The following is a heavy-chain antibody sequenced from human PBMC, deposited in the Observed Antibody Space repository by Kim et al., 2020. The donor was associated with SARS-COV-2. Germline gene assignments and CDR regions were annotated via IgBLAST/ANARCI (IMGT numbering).Heavy chain of an antibody. D-gene: IGHD3-10*01. CDR2: ISAYNGNT. V-gene: IGHV1-18*01. Sequence: ASVKVSCRASGYTFTTYGFSWVRQAPGQGLEWMGWISAYNGNTNYAQRFEGRVTMTTDTSTSTAYMELRSLRSDDTAVYYCARDLILRGVRVFYIWGQGTMVTVSS. J-gene: IGHJ3*02. CDR1: GYTFTTYG. CDR3: ARDLILRGVRVFYI.